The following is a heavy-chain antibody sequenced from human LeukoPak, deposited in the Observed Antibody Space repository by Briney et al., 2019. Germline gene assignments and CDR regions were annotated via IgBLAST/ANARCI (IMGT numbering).Heavy chain of an antibody. CDR1: GFTFSSYV. CDR2: ISGSGGST. Sequence: GGSRRLSCVASGFTFSSYVMSWVRQAPGKGLEWVSTISGSGGSTDYADSVKGRFTISRDNSKNTLYLQMNSLRAEDTVVYYCAEGDRNSGWQKWGQGTLVTVSS. CDR3: AEGDRNSGWQK. D-gene: IGHD6-19*01. J-gene: IGHJ1*01. V-gene: IGHV3-23*01.